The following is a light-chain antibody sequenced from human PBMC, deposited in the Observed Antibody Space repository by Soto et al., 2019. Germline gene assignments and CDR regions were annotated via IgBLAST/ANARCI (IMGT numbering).Light chain of an antibody. Sequence: EIVLTQSPATLSLSPGERATLSCRASQSVSSYLAWYQQKPGQAPRLLIYDASNRATGIPARFSGSGSGTDVTLTICSLEPEDFAEYYCQQRSDWPRTFGKGTKV. CDR1: QSVSSY. CDR2: DAS. J-gene: IGKJ1*01. CDR3: QQRSDWPRT. V-gene: IGKV3-11*01.